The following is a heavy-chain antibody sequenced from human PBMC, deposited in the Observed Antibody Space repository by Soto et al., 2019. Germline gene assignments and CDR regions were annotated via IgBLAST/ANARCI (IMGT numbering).Heavy chain of an antibody. J-gene: IGHJ4*02. V-gene: IGHV3-11*01. CDR2: ISGDGTTI. Sequence: PGGSLRLSCAASGFRFSDHYMTWIRQATGKGLEWVSKISGDGTTIYYADSVRGRFNVSRDNAKNSVYLQMNSLRYEDTAVYCCGGDPYSYASGFCGRGILVTVSS. D-gene: IGHD3-10*01. CDR3: GGDPYSYASGF. CDR1: GFRFSDHY.